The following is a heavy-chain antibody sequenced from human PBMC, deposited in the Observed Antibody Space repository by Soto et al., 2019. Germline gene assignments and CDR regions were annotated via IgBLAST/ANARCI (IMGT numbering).Heavy chain of an antibody. J-gene: IGHJ5*02. CDR2: IYWDDDK. D-gene: IGHD4-17*01. CDR3: ARRRPPVTWWFDP. V-gene: IGHV2-5*02. Sequence: QITLKESGPTLVKPTQTLTLTCTFSGFSLTTSGVGVGWIRQPPGKALEWLALIYWDDDKRYSPSLKSRLTIPKDTSKNQVVLTMPNMDPPDTATYFCARRRPPVTWWFDPWGQGTWSPSPQ. CDR1: GFSLTTSGVG.